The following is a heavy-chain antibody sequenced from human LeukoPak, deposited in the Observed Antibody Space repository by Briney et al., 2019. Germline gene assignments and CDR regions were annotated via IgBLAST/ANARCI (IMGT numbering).Heavy chain of an antibody. CDR2: IIPIFDTA. CDR3: ARDNGGTAMAYYYYYYMDV. J-gene: IGHJ6*03. Sequence: SVKVSCKASGGTFYSFAITWVRQAPGQGLEWMGGIIPIFDTANYAQKFQGRVTITADKSTTSAYMELSSLRSEDTAVYYCARDNGGTAMAYYYYYYMDVWGKGTTVTISS. V-gene: IGHV1-69*06. D-gene: IGHD5-18*01. CDR1: GGTFYSFA.